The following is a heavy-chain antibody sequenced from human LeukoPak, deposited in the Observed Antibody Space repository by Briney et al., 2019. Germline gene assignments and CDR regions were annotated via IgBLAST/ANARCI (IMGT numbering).Heavy chain of an antibody. Sequence: GGSLRLSCAASEFDFSSHAMTWVRQAPGKGLEWVSAISISGSKTYYADSVKGRFTISRDNSKNTLYLQMNSLRAEDTAVYYCAKDESSGWSQTKPFDYWGQGTLVTVSS. CDR1: EFDFSSHA. CDR3: AKDESSGWSQTKPFDY. D-gene: IGHD6-19*01. CDR2: ISISGSKT. V-gene: IGHV3-23*01. J-gene: IGHJ4*02.